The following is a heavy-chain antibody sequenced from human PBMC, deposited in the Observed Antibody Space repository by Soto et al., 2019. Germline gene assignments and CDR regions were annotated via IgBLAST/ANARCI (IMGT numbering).Heavy chain of an antibody. CDR1: GASISGFY. D-gene: IGHD1-1*01. J-gene: IGHJ5*02. CDR3: VRDGTKTLRDWFDP. V-gene: IGHV4-4*07. CDR2: TYATGTT. Sequence: SETLSLTCTVSGASISGFYWSWIRKSAGKGLGWIGRTYATGTTDYNPSLKSRVMMSVDTSKKQFSLKLRSVTAADTAVYYCVRDGTKTLRDWFDPWGQGISVTVS.